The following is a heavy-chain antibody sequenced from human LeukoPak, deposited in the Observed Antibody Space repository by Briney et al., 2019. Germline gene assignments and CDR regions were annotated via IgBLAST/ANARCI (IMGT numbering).Heavy chain of an antibody. D-gene: IGHD5-12*01. CDR3: TREARAGNWFDP. CDR2: INPDSGDT. V-gene: IGHV1-2*02. CDR1: GYTFNNYY. Sequence: ASVKVSCKASGYTFNNYYIHWVRQAPGQGLEWMGWINPDSGDTNYAQKFQGRGTMTRDTSINTLYMELSRLTYDDTATFYCTREARAGNWFDPWGQGTLITVS. J-gene: IGHJ5*02.